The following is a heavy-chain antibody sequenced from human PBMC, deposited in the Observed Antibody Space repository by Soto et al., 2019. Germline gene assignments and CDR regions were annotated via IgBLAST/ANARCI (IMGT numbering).Heavy chain of an antibody. J-gene: IGHJ4*02. V-gene: IGHV3-74*01. CDR2: LQTDGSHP. CDR3: ARGGAPDY. CDR1: GFTFDYYW. Sequence: EVQLVESGGGLVQPGGSLRLSCVASGFTFDYYWMHWVRQAPGEGLMWVSRLQTDGSHPDYADSVKGGFTISRANAKNALYLQMNMLRAEATAVYYCARGGAPDYWGQGTLVTGSS.